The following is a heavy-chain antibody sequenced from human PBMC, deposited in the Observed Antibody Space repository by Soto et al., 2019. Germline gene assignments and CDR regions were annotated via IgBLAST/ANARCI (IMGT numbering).Heavy chain of an antibody. CDR2: INHSGST. Sequence: KTSETLSLTCAVYGGSFSGYYWSWIRQPPGKGLEWIGEINHSGSTNYNPSLKSRVTISVDTSKNQFSLKLSSVTAADTAVYYCARGKDYYDNSGYYFDYWGQGTLVTVSS. CDR3: ARGKDYYDNSGYYFDY. J-gene: IGHJ4*02. V-gene: IGHV4-34*01. D-gene: IGHD3-22*01. CDR1: GGSFSGYY.